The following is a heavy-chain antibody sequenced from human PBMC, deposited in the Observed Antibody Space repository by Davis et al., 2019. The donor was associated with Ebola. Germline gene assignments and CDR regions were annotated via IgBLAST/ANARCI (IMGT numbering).Heavy chain of an antibody. CDR1: GFTFSSYA. V-gene: IGHV3-30-3*01. CDR3: ATPLGGFHTAMVTRGDY. Sequence: GESLKISCVASGFTFSSYAMHWVRQAPGKGLEWVAVISYDGSNKYYADSVKGRFTISRDNSKNTLYLQMNSLRAEDTAVYYCATPLGGFHTAMVTRGDYWGQGTLVTVSS. J-gene: IGHJ4*02. D-gene: IGHD5-18*01. CDR2: ISYDGSNK.